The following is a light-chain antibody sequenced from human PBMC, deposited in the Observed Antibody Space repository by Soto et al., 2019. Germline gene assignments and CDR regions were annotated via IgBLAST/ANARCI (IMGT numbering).Light chain of an antibody. CDR3: QHYNHYST. CDR1: QSINNC. Sequence: DIQMTQSPATLSASVGDRVTLTCRASQSINNCLAWYQHQPGKAPKLLIYDASNLESGVPSRFSGSGFGTEFTLTITRVQPDDSATYYWQHYNHYSTFGPGTKVDLK. CDR2: DAS. V-gene: IGKV1-5*01. J-gene: IGKJ3*01.